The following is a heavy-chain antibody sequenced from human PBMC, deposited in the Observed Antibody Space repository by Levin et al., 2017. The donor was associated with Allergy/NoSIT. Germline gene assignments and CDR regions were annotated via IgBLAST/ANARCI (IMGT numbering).Heavy chain of an antibody. D-gene: IGHD6-19*01. CDR1: GFTFSSYA. CDR2: ISYDGSNK. J-gene: IGHJ4*02. V-gene: IGHV3-30*04. CDR3: ARAPDSSGWYYFDY. Sequence: GESLKISCAASGFTFSSYAMHWVRQAPGKGLEWVALISYDGSNKYYADSVKGRFTISRDNSKNTLYVQMNSLRAEDTAVYYCARAPDSSGWYYFDYWGQGTLVTVSS.